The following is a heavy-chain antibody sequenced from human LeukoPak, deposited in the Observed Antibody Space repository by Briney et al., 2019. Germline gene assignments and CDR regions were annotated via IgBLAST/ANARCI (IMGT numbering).Heavy chain of an antibody. CDR2: INHSGST. D-gene: IGHD4-17*01. CDR3: ARGYGALVY. CDR1: GGSFSSYY. V-gene: IGHV4-34*01. Sequence: SETLSLTCAVYGGSFSSYYWSWIRQPPGKGLEWIGEINHSGSTNYNPSLKSRVTISVDTSKNQFSLKLSSVTAADTAVYYCARGYGALVYWGQGTLVTVSS. J-gene: IGHJ4*02.